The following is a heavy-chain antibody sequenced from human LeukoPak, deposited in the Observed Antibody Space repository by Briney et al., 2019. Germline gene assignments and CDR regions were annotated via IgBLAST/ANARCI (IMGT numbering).Heavy chain of an antibody. CDR1: RFTFSSYE. CDR2: ISSSGNTI. D-gene: IGHD3-22*01. CDR3: ARDRNYYDSSAYYSVGAFDI. J-gene: IGHJ3*02. Sequence: GGSLRLSCAASRFTFSSYEMNWVRQAPGKGLEWVSYISSSGNTIYYADSVKGRFTISRDNAKNSLYLQMNSLRAEDTAVYYCARDRNYYDSSAYYSVGAFDIWGQGTMVTVSS. V-gene: IGHV3-48*03.